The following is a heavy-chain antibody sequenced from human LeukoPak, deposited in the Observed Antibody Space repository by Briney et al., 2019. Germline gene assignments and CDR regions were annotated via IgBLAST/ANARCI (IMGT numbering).Heavy chain of an antibody. CDR2: ISGSGGST. D-gene: IGHD2-2*01. CDR1: GFTFSSYA. CDR3: AKDLDQLLSVVGLVFDY. V-gene: IGHV3-23*01. Sequence: GGSLRLSCAASGFTFSSYAMSWVRQAPGKGLEWVSAISGSGGSTYYADSVKGRFTISRDNSKNTLYLQMNSLRAEDTAVYYCAKDLDQLLSVVGLVFDYWGQGTLVTVSS. J-gene: IGHJ4*02.